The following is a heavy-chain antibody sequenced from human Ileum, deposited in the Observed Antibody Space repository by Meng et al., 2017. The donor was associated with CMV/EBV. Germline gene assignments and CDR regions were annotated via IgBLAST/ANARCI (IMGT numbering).Heavy chain of an antibody. V-gene: IGHV3-21*01. CDR1: GFTFSSYS. Sequence: GGSLRPSSAASGFTFSSYSMNWVRQAPGKGLEWVSSISSSSSYIYYADLVKGRFTISRDNAKNSLYLQMNSLRAEDTAVYYCAREAVVAATSDYWGQGTRVTVSS. J-gene: IGHJ4*02. CDR2: ISSSSSYI. CDR3: AREAVVAATSDY. D-gene: IGHD2-15*01.